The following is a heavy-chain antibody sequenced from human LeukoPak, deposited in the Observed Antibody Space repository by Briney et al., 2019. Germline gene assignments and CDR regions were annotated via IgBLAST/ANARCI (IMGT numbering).Heavy chain of an antibody. Sequence: SQTLSLTCTVSGGSISSGGYYWSWIRQRPGKGLEWIGYIYYSGSTYYNPSLKSRVTISVDTSKNQFSLKLSSVTAADTAVYYCARERGHYQLYGMDVWGQGTTVTVSS. CDR2: IYYSGST. CDR3: ARERGHYQLYGMDV. CDR1: GGSISSGGYY. V-gene: IGHV4-31*03. J-gene: IGHJ6*02. D-gene: IGHD2-2*01.